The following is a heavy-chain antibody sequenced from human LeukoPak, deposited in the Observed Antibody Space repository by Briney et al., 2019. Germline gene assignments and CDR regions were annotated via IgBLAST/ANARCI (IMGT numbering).Heavy chain of an antibody. CDR1: GYTFTSYG. D-gene: IGHD2-2*01. CDR3: ARGPPRDCSSTSCLKNWFDP. CDR2: ISAYNGNT. Sequence: ASVKVSCKASGYTFTSYGISWVRQAPGQGLEWMGWISAYNGNTNYAQKLQGRVTMTTDTSTSTAYMELSRLRSDDTAVYYCARGPPRDCSSTSCLKNWFDPWGQGTLVTVSS. J-gene: IGHJ5*02. V-gene: IGHV1-18*01.